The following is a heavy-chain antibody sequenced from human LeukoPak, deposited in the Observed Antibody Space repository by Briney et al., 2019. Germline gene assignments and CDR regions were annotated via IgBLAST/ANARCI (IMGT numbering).Heavy chain of an antibody. D-gene: IGHD3-16*01. J-gene: IGHJ6*02. CDR3: ARGDNRYYYYYYGMDV. Sequence: SETLSLTCTVSGGSISSGDYYWSWIRQPPGKGLEWIGYIYYSGSTYYNPSLKSRVTISVDTSKNQFSLKLSSVTAADTAVYYCARGDNRYYYYYYGMDVWGQGTTVTVSS. V-gene: IGHV4-30-4*01. CDR1: GGSISSGDYY. CDR2: IYYSGST.